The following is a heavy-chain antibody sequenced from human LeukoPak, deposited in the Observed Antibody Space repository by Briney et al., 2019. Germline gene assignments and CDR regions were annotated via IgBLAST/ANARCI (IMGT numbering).Heavy chain of an antibody. Sequence: SETLSLTCTVSGGSISSYYWSWIRQPAGKGLEWIGRIYTSGSTNYNPSLKSRVTMSVDTSKNQFSLKLSSVTAADTAVYYCARGLTMVRGVMSGWFDPWGQGTLVTVSS. CDR3: ARGLTMVRGVMSGWFDP. J-gene: IGHJ5*02. D-gene: IGHD3-10*01. CDR1: GGSISSYY. CDR2: IYTSGST. V-gene: IGHV4-4*07.